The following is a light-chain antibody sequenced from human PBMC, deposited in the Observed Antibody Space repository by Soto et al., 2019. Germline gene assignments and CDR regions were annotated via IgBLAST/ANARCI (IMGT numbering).Light chain of an antibody. CDR2: GAS. J-gene: IGKJ1*01. V-gene: IGKV3-20*01. CDR1: QSVSSTY. CDR3: QHYGSSPGT. Sequence: EIVLTQSPGTLSLSPGERATLSCRASQSVSSTYLAWYQQKPGQTPRLLIYGASSRASGIPDRFSGSGSGTDFTLNISTLEPEDFAVYYCQHYGSSPGTFGQGTKVEIK.